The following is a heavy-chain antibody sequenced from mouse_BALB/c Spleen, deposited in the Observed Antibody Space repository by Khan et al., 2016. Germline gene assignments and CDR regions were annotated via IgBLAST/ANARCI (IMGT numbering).Heavy chain of an antibody. CDR2: INTYNGEP. Sequence: QIQLVQSGPELKKPGETVKISCKASGYTLTNYGMNWVKQAPGKGLKWMGWINTYNGEPTYADDFKGRFAFSLETSASTAYLQINNLKNEDTATYFCARKPPLRPDYYAMDYWGQGTSVTVSS. CDR3: ARKPPLRPDYYAMDY. V-gene: IGHV9-3-1*01. J-gene: IGHJ4*01. CDR1: GYTLTNYG. D-gene: IGHD2-12*01.